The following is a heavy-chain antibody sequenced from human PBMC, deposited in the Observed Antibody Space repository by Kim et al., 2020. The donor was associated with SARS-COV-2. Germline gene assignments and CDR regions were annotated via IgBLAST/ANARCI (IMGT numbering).Heavy chain of an antibody. V-gene: IGHV3-30*04. Sequence: GGSLRLSCAASGFTFSSYAMHWVRQAPGKGLEWVAVISYDGSNKYYADSVKGRFTISRDNSKNTLYLQMNSLRAEDTAVYYCARGREQWLAVDIQYYYYYGMDVWGQGTTVTVSS. CDR1: GFTFSSYA. CDR3: ARGREQWLAVDIQYYYYYGMDV. J-gene: IGHJ6*02. D-gene: IGHD6-19*01. CDR2: ISYDGSNK.